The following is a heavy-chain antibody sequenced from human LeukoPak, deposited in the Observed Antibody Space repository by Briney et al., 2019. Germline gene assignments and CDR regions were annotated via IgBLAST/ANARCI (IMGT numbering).Heavy chain of an antibody. CDR3: ARVMSSGFYYYYGMDV. CDR1: GFTVSSNY. Sequence: GGSLRLSCAASGFTVSSNYMSWVRQAPGKGLEWVSVIYSGGSTYYADSVKGRFTISRDNSKNTLYLQMNSLRAEDTAVYYCARVMSSGFYYYYGMDVWGQGTTVTVSS. J-gene: IGHJ6*02. V-gene: IGHV3-53*05. CDR2: IYSGGST. D-gene: IGHD6-19*01.